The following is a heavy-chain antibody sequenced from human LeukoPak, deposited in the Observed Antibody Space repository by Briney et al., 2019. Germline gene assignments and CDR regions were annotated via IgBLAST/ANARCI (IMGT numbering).Heavy chain of an antibody. V-gene: IGHV3-9*03. CDR3: ANDRYSSSWYYFDY. CDR2: ISWNSGSI. D-gene: IGHD6-13*01. Sequence: GRSLRLSCAASRVTFDDYAMHCVRHAPGKGLGWVSGISWNSGSIGYADSVKGRFTISRDNAKNSLYLQMNSRRAEDMALYYCANDRYSSSWYYFDYWGQGTLVTVSS. J-gene: IGHJ4*02. CDR1: RVTFDDYA.